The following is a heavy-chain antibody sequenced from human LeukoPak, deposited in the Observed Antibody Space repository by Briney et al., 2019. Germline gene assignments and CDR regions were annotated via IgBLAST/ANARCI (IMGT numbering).Heavy chain of an antibody. CDR1: GFTFSSYA. D-gene: IGHD5-18*01. V-gene: IGHV3-23*01. CDR2: ISGSGGST. CDR3: AKETPLTRAYSLSDFDN. J-gene: IGHJ4*02. Sequence: PGRSLRLSCIASGFTFSSYAMSWVRQAPGKGLEWVSAISGSGGSTYYADSVKGRFTISRDNSKNTLYLQMNSLRAEDTAVYYCAKETPLTRAYSLSDFDNWGQGTLVTVSS.